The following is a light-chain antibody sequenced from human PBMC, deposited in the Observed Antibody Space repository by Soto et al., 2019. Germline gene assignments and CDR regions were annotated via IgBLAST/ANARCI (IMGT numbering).Light chain of an antibody. J-gene: IGKJ2*01. CDR3: QQYGSSPPYT. CDR1: QSVSSSY. CDR2: GAS. Sequence: EIVWTQSPGTLSFSPGERATLSCRASQSVSSSYLAWYQQKPGQAPRLLIYGASSRATGIPDRFSGSGSGTDFTLNISRLEPEDFAVYYCQQYGSSPPYTFGQGTKLEIK. V-gene: IGKV3-20*01.